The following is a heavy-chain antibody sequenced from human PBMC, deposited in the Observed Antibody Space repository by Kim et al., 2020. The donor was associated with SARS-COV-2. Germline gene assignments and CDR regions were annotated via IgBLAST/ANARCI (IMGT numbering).Heavy chain of an antibody. Sequence: SETLSLTCAVYGGSFSGYYWNWIRQPPGKGLEWIGEINHSGSTNYNPSLKSRVTISVDTSKNQFSLKLSSVTAADTAVYYCASSVVRGVTYWGQGTLVTVSS. CDR2: INHSGST. V-gene: IGHV4-34*01. CDR1: GGSFSGYY. CDR3: ASSVVRGVTY. D-gene: IGHD3-10*01. J-gene: IGHJ4*02.